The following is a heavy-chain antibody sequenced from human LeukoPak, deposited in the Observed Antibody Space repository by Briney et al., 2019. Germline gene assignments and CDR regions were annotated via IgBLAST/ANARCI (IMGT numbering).Heavy chain of an antibody. CDR3: ARDQVVVTASRFDY. D-gene: IGHD2-15*01. J-gene: IGHJ4*02. CDR1: GFSVSNKY. V-gene: IGHV3-23*01. Sequence: GSLRLSCAASGFSVSNKYMSWVRQAPGKGLEWVSSISTSGGNTYYPDSVKGRFTISRDNSKNTLYLQMNSLRAEDTAVYYCARDQVVVTASRFDYWGQGTLVTVSS. CDR2: ISTSGGNT.